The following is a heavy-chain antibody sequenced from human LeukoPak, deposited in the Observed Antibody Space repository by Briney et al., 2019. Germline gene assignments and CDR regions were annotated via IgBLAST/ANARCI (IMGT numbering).Heavy chain of an antibody. D-gene: IGHD2-15*01. CDR3: ARDRIPYCSGGSCSYLDY. CDR2: ISSSDNTI. J-gene: IGHJ4*02. V-gene: IGHV3-48*04. Sequence: GGSLRLSCAASGFTVSSNCMSWVRQAPGKGLEWVSYISSSDNTINYADSVKGRFTISRDNARNSLYLQMNSLRAEDTAVYYCARDRIPYCSGGSCSYLDYWGQGTLVTVSX. CDR1: GFTVSSNC.